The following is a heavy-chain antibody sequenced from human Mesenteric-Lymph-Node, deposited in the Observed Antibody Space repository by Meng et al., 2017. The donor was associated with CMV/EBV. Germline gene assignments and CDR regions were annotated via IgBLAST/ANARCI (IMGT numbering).Heavy chain of an antibody. V-gene: IGHV5-51*01. CDR3: ARTMVRGVIILPDAFDI. CDR2: IYPGDSDT. CDR1: GYSFTSYW. Sequence: GESLKISCQGSGYSFTSYWIGWVRQMPGKGLEWMGIIYPGDSDTRYSPSFQGQVTISADKSISTAYLQWSSLKASDTAMYYCARTMVRGVIILPDAFDIWGQGTMVTVSS. D-gene: IGHD3-10*01. J-gene: IGHJ3*02.